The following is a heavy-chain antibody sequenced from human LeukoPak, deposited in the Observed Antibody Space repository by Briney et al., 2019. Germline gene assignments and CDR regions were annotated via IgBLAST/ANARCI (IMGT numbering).Heavy chain of an antibody. CDR1: GFTFSSYA. D-gene: IGHD3-16*01. J-gene: IGHJ4*02. Sequence: PGGSLRLSCAASGFTFSSYAMSWVRQAPGKGLEWVSAISGSGGSTYYADSVKGRFTISRDNAKNSLYLQMNSLRAEDTAVYYCARDRSYDYVWGSSDFDYWGQGTLVTVSS. CDR3: ARDRSYDYVWGSSDFDY. CDR2: ISGSGGST. V-gene: IGHV3-23*01.